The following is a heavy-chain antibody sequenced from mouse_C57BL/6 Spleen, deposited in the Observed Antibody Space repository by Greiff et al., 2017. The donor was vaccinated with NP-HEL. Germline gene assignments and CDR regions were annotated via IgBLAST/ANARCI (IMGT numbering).Heavy chain of an antibody. D-gene: IGHD2-4*01. V-gene: IGHV1-81*01. Sequence: VKLQESGAELVRPGASVKLSCKASGYTFTSYGISWVKQRTGQGLEWIGEIYPRSGNTYYNEKFKGKATLTADKSSSTAYMQLRSLTSEDSAVYFCARSGYDYGGGVWFAYWGKGTLVTVSA. CDR2: IYPRSGNT. J-gene: IGHJ3*01. CDR3: ARSGYDYGGGVWFAY. CDR1: GYTFTSYG.